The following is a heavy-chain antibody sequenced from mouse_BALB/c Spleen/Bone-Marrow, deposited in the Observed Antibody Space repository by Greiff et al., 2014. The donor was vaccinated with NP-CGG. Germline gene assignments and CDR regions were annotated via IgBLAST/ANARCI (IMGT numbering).Heavy chain of an antibody. Sequence: EVQLQQSGGGLVQPGGSLKLSCAASGFDFSGFWMGWVRQAPGKGLEWIGEINPDSSTINYTPSLKDRFIISGDNAKNTLYLQMSKVRSEDTALYYCARLGYYGGFAYWGQGTLVTVSA. CDR3: ARLGYYGGFAY. V-gene: IGHV4-1*02. CDR1: GFDFSGFW. D-gene: IGHD2-3*01. J-gene: IGHJ3*01. CDR2: INPDSSTI.